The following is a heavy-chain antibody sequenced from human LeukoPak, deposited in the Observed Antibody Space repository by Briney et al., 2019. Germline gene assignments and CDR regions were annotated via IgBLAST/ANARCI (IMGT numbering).Heavy chain of an antibody. V-gene: IGHV3-30*04. CDR3: ASSAYCGGDCYYYYFDY. CDR1: GFTFSSYA. D-gene: IGHD2-21*02. CDR2: ISYDGSNK. J-gene: IGHJ4*02. Sequence: GGSLRLSCAASGFTFSSYAMHWVRQAPGKGLEWVAVISYDGSNKYYADSVKGRFTISRDNSKNTLYLQMNSLRAEDTAVYYCASSAYCGGDCYYYYFDYWGQGTLVTVSS.